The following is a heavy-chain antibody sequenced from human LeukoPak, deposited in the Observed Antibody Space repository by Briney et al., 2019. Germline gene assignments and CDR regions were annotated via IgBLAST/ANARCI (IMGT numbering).Heavy chain of an antibody. V-gene: IGHV4-59*02. Sequence: SETLSLTCTVSGGSVSSYYWSWIRQPPGKGLEWIGYISYSGSTNYNPSLKSRVTISVDTSKNQFSLRLSSVIAADTAVYYCARDHFDSRGYYYRGFDPWGQGTLVTVSS. CDR1: GGSVSSYY. CDR3: ARDHFDSRGYYYRGFDP. D-gene: IGHD3-22*01. J-gene: IGHJ5*02. CDR2: ISYSGST.